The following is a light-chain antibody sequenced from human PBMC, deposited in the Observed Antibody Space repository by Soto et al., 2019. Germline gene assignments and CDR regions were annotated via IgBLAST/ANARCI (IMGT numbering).Light chain of an antibody. V-gene: IGKV3-20*01. CDR1: QSVTSSH. CDR3: LLYFSPDRYT. CDR2: GAS. J-gene: IGKJ2*01. Sequence: EIVLTQTPGTLSLSPGVRATLSCMASQSVTSSHLAWYQQKPGQAPRLLIYGASTRATGIPDRFSGSGSDTDFSLTIRRLDPEDFAMYYCLLYFSPDRYTFGPGTKVQIK.